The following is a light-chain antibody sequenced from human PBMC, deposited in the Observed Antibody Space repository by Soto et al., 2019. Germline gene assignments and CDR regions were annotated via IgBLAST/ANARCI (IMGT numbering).Light chain of an antibody. Sequence: DIQMTQSPSTLSASMGATVTITCRASESIDNWLAWYQQKPGKAPKLLIFAASTLVRGVPSRFSGRGSATEFTLTISSLQADDYATFYCQQYHTDWTFGQGTKVDIK. CDR2: AAS. J-gene: IGKJ1*01. V-gene: IGKV1-5*01. CDR3: QQYHTDWT. CDR1: ESIDNW.